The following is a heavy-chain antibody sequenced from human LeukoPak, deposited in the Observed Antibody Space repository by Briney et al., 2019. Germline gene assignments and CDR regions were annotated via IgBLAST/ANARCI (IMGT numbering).Heavy chain of an antibody. J-gene: IGHJ4*02. D-gene: IGHD6-6*01. Sequence: SQTLSLTCTVSGGSISSGSYYGSWIRQPAGKGLEWIGRIYTSGSTNYNPSLKSRVTISVDTSKNQFSLKLSSVTAADTAVYYCARGAMSIAAPFDYWGQGTLVTVSS. V-gene: IGHV4-61*02. CDR3: ARGAMSIAAPFDY. CDR1: GGSISSGSYY. CDR2: IYTSGST.